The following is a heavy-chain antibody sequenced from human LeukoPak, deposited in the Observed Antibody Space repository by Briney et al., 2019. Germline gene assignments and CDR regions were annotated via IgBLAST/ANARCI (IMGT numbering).Heavy chain of an antibody. CDR2: ISRDDDK. D-gene: IGHD7-27*01. V-gene: IGHV2-5*02. J-gene: IGHJ5*02. CDR3: AHTGSAHGDDWFDP. CDR1: GFSLNTRGVG. Sequence: GPTLVKPTETLTLTCTVSGFSLNTRGVGVGWIRQAPGKALEWLALISRDDDKRYRPSLKSRLTITKDTSKNQVALTLANLDPVDTATYYCAHTGSAHGDDWFDPWGQGTLVTVSS.